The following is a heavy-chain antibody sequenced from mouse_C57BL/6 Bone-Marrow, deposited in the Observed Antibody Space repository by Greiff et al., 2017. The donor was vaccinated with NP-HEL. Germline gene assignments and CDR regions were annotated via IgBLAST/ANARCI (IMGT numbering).Heavy chain of an antibody. D-gene: IGHD2-5*01. J-gene: IGHJ2*01. CDR3: TGGGLYYSKGY. CDR1: GFTFSNYW. Sequence: EVQLVESGGGLVQPGGSMKLSCVASGFTFSNYWMNWVRQSPEKGLEWVAQIRLKSDNYATHYAESVKGRFTISRDDSKSSVYLQMNNLRAEDTGIYYCTGGGLYYSKGYWGQGTTLTVSS. CDR2: IRLKSDNYAT. V-gene: IGHV6-3*01.